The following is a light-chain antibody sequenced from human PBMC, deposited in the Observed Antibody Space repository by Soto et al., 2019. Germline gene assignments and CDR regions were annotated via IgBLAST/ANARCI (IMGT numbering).Light chain of an antibody. Sequence: QSALTQPASVSGSPGQSITISCTGTSSDVGGYNYVSWYQQHPGKAPKLMIYEVSNRPSGVSNRFSGSKSGNTASLTISGLQSEDEADYYCQSYDGSLSGPVVFGGGTKLTVL. CDR3: QSYDGSLSGPVV. CDR1: SSDVGGYNY. V-gene: IGLV2-14*01. CDR2: EVS. J-gene: IGLJ2*01.